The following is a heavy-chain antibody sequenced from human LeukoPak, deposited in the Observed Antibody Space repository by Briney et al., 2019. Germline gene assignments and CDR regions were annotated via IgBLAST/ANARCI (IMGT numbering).Heavy chain of an antibody. Sequence: PGRSLRLSCAASGFTFNSCAMHWVSQAPGKGLVWVSRINSDGSTTSYADSVKGRFTISRDNAKSTLYLQMNSLRAEDTAVYYCARGWGDIVVLPAAALDYSGQGTLVTVSS. J-gene: IGHJ4*02. CDR3: ARGWGDIVVLPAAALDY. CDR1: GFTFNSCA. CDR2: INSDGSTT. V-gene: IGHV3-74*01. D-gene: IGHD2-2*01.